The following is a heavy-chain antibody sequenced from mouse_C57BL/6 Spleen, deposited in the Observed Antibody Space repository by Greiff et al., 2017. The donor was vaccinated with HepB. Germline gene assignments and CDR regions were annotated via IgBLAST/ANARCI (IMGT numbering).Heavy chain of an antibody. J-gene: IGHJ4*01. D-gene: IGHD2-5*01. V-gene: IGHV1-82*01. CDR2: IYPGDGDT. Sequence: QVQLQQSGPELVKPGASVKISCKASGYAFSSSWMNWVKQRPGKGLEWIGRIYPGDGDTNYNGKFKGKATLTADKSSSTAYMQLSSLTSEDSAVYFCAPYYSNPLDYYAMDYWGQGTSVTVSS. CDR1: GYAFSSSW. CDR3: APYYSNPLDYYAMDY.